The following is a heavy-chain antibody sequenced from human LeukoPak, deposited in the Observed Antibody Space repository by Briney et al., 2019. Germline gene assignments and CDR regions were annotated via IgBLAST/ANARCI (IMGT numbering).Heavy chain of an antibody. CDR2: IYYSGST. Sequence: SETLSLTCTVSGGSISSYYWSWIRQPPGKGLEWIGYIYYSGSTNYNPSLKSRVTISVDTSKNQFSLKLSPVTAADTAVYYCARGSVNYDFWSGYYKKAYYFDYWGQGTLVTVSS. CDR3: ARGSVNYDFWSGYYKKAYYFDY. V-gene: IGHV4-59*12. CDR1: GGSISSYY. D-gene: IGHD3-3*01. J-gene: IGHJ4*02.